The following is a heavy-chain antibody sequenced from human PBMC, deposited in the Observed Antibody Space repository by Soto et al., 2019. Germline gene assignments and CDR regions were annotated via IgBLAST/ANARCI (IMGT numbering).Heavy chain of an antibody. CDR3: ASGSNSNQSTGNGYYPREF. CDR1: GYTFTDYY. D-gene: IGHD3-22*01. J-gene: IGHJ4*02. V-gene: IGHV1-2*02. CDR2: IKPNSGAT. Sequence: ASVKVSCKASGYTFTDYYMHWVRQAPGQGLEWMGWIKPNSGATNYAQKIQGRVAMTRDTSIRTAYMELSSLTSDDTAVYYCASGSNSNQSTGNGYYPREFWGQGTLLTVSS.